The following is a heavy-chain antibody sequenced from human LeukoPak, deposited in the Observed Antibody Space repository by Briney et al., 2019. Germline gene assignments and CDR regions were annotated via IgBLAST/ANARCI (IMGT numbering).Heavy chain of an antibody. D-gene: IGHD1-26*01. V-gene: IGHV1-2*02. CDR3: ASLVGPTHLGAFDI. Sequence: ASVKVSCKASGYTFTGYHLHWVRQAPGQGLEWMGWINPNSGDTTYAQKFQGRVTMTRDTSITTADLEVITLTSDDTAVYYCASLVGPTHLGAFDIWGQGTMVTVSS. CDR2: INPNSGDT. CDR1: GYTFTGYH. J-gene: IGHJ3*02.